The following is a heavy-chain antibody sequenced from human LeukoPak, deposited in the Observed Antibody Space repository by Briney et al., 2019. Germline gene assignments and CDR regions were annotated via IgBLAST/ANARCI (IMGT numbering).Heavy chain of an antibody. CDR2: ISYDGSNK. CDR1: GFTFSSYA. J-gene: IGHJ4*02. CDR3: AKDTVTQYYFDY. Sequence: GGSLRLSCAASGFTFSSYAMSWVRQAPGKGLEWVAVISYDGSNKYYADSVKGRFTISRDNSKNTLYLQMNSLRAEDTAVYYCAKDTVTQYYFDYWGQGTLVTVSS. D-gene: IGHD4-17*01. V-gene: IGHV3-30*18.